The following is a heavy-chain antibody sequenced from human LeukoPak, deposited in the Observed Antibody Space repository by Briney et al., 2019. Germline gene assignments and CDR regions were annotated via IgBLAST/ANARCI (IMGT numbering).Heavy chain of an antibody. CDR3: ARDRLFSYYDYVWGSENWFDP. Sequence: GASVKVSCKASGYTFTGYYMHWVRQAPGQGLEWMGRINPNSGGTNYAQKFQGRVTMTRDTSISTAYMELSRLRSDVTAVYYCARDRLFSYYDYVWGSENWFDPWGQGTLVTVSS. D-gene: IGHD3-16*01. CDR2: INPNSGGT. J-gene: IGHJ5*02. CDR1: GYTFTGYY. V-gene: IGHV1-2*06.